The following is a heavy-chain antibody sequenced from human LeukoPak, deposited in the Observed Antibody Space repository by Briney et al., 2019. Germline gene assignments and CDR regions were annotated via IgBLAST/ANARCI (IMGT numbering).Heavy chain of an antibody. CDR1: GGPISSYY. J-gene: IGHJ6*03. V-gene: IGHV4-4*07. CDR3: ARGGGRYCSSTSCSSYYYYMDV. Sequence: SETLSLTCTVSGGPISSYYWSWIRQPAGKGLEWIGRIYTSGSTNYNPSLKSRVTMSVDTSKNQFSLKLSSVTAADTAVYYCARGGGRYCSSTSCSSYYYYMDVWGKGTTVTVSS. D-gene: IGHD2-2*01. CDR2: IYTSGST.